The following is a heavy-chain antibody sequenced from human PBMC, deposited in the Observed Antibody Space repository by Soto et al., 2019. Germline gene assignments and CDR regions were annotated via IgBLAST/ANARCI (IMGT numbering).Heavy chain of an antibody. CDR2: IYHSGST. V-gene: IGHV4-30-2*01. CDR3: ARDKAVAGFDY. D-gene: IGHD6-19*01. Sequence: SETLSLTCAVSGGSISSCGYSWSWIRQPPGKGLEWIGYIYHSGSTYYNPSLKSRVTISVDRSKNQFSLKLSSVTAADTAVYYCARDKAVAGFDYWGQGTLVTVSS. CDR1: GGSISSCGYS. J-gene: IGHJ4*02.